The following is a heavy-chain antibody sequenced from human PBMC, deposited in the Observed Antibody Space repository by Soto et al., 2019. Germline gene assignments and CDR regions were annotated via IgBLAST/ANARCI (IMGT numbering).Heavy chain of an antibody. J-gene: IGHJ4*02. V-gene: IGHV4-59*08. Sequence: PSETLPLTFNGSSGSIRDYYRIWILPPPGKGLEWIGYIYYSGSTNYNPSLKSRVTLSVDTSKNQFSLKLSSVTAADTAVYYCARHDIVAVPAVFDSWGQGALVTVSS. CDR3: ARHDIVAVPAVFDS. CDR2: IYYSGST. D-gene: IGHD2-2*01. CDR1: SGSIRDYY.